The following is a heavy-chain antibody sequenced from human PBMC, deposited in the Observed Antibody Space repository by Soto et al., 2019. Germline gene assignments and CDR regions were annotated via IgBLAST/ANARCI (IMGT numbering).Heavy chain of an antibody. CDR3: ARERYSAYDHDAFDI. CDR1: GFTLSSYA. Sequence: GGSLRLSCAASGFTLSSYAMHWVHQAPGKGLEYVSGISSSGSSIYHAKSVEGRFTISRDNSKNTLYLQMGSLRAEDMAVYYCARERYSAYDHDAFDIWGQGTMVTVSS. D-gene: IGHD5-12*01. CDR2: ISSSGSSI. V-gene: IGHV3-64*01. J-gene: IGHJ3*02.